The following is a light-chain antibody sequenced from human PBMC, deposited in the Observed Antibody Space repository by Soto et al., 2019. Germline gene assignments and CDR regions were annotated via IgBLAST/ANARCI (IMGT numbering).Light chain of an antibody. J-gene: IGLJ1*01. CDR1: SSDIGAYDY. CDR2: EVN. Sequence: QSALTQPASLSGSPGQSITISCTGTSSDIGAYDYVSWFQQHPGKAPKLMISEVNNRPSVVSNRFSGSKSGNTAYLTISGLQVEDEAEYFCCSFTTTSTHVFGTGTKLTVL. CDR3: CSFTTTSTHV. V-gene: IGLV2-14*01.